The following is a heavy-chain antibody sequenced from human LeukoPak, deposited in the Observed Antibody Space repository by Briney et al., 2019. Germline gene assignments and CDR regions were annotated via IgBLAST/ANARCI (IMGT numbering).Heavy chain of an antibody. CDR2: INDSGST. V-gene: IGHV4-34*01. CDR1: GGSFSGYY. D-gene: IGHD3-10*01. J-gene: IGHJ5*02. Sequence: TPSETLSLTCAVYGGSFSGYYWSWIRQPPGKGLEWIGEINDSGSTNYNPSLKSRVTISVDTSKNQFSLKLSSVTAADTAVYYCARNGVRGVIINWFDPWGQGTLVTVSS. CDR3: ARNGVRGVIINWFDP.